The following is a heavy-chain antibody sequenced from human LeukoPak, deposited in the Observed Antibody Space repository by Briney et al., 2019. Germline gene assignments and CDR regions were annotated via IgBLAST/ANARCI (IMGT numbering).Heavy chain of an antibody. V-gene: IGHV4-39*01. CDR3: ARRPGNNWFDP. J-gene: IGHJ5*02. D-gene: IGHD1-14*01. CDR2: IYYSGST. CDR1: GGSISSSSYY. Sequence: SETLSLTCTVSGGSISSSSYYWGWIRQPPGKGLEWIGGIYYSGSTYYNPSLKSRVTISVDTSKNQFSLKLSSVTAADTAVYYCARRPGNNWFDPWGQGTLVTVSS.